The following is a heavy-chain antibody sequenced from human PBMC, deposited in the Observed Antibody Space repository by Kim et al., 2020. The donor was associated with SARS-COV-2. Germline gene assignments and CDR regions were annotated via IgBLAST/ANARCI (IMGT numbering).Heavy chain of an antibody. Sequence: SETLSLTCTVSGDSISSSNYYWGWIRQPPGKGLDWIGSINYSGNTYYNPSLKSRLTISVDTSQNQFSLKLSSVTAADTAVYYCAGLPGYCSGGSCYGFYVMGVWSQGTTVAVSS. CDR3: AGLPGYCSGGSCYGFYVMGV. CDR1: GDSISSSNYY. V-gene: IGHV4-39*07. J-gene: IGHJ6*02. CDR2: INYSGNT. D-gene: IGHD2-15*01.